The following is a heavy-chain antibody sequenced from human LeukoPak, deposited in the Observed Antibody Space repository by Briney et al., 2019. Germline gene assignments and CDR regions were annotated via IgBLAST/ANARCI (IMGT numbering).Heavy chain of an antibody. V-gene: IGHV1-8*01. Sequence: ASVKVSCKASGYTFTSYDINWVRQATGQGLEWMGWMNPNSGNTGYAQKFQGRVTMTRNTSISTAYMELSSLRSEDTAVYYCARAALGFLEWLPQDYYYYMDVWGKGTTVTVSS. CDR2: MNPNSGNT. J-gene: IGHJ6*03. CDR1: GYTFTSYD. D-gene: IGHD3-3*01. CDR3: ARAALGFLEWLPQDYYYYMDV.